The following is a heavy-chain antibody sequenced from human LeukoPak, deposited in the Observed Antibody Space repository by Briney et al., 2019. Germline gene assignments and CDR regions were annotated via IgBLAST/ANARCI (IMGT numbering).Heavy chain of an antibody. Sequence: YSGSTYYNPSRKSRVTISVDTSKNQFSLKLSSVTAADTAVYYCARSHHYDYVWGSYLPFDYWGQGTLVTVSS. CDR3: ARSHHYDYVWGSYLPFDY. D-gene: IGHD3-16*02. J-gene: IGHJ4*02. CDR2: YSGST. V-gene: IGHV4-31*02.